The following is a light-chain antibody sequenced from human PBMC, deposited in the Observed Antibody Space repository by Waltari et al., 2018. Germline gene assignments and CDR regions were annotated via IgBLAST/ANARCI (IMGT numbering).Light chain of an antibody. CDR1: SSDVGTYNY. CDR3: CSYTTSSTWV. J-gene: IGLJ2*01. CDR2: GVS. Sequence: QSVPTQPPSVSGSPGQSVTISCTGTSSDVGTYNYVSWYQQHPGKAPKRMIYGVSNRPSGVSDRFSGSKSGNTASLTISGLQAEDEADYYCCSYTTSSTWVFGGGTRLTVL. V-gene: IGLV2-14*03.